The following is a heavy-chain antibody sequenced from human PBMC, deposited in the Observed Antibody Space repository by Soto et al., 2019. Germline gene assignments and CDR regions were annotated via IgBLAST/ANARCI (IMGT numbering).Heavy chain of an antibody. D-gene: IGHD3-10*01. CDR3: ARESPSRGDAFDI. J-gene: IGHJ3*02. CDR2: ISYSGNT. Sequence: SETLSLTCTVSGGSISSGVYYWTWIRQHPGKGLEWIGYISYSGNTYYNSSLKSRVIISVDTSKKQFSLKLSSVTAADTAMYYCARESPSRGDAFDIWGQGTMVTVSS. CDR1: GGSISSGVYY. V-gene: IGHV4-31*03.